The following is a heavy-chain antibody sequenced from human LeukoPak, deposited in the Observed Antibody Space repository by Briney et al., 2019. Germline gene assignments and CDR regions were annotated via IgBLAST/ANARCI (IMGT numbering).Heavy chain of an antibody. CDR3: ARVRGYCSSTSCYYYYGMDV. D-gene: IGHD2-2*01. V-gene: IGHV1-2*02. J-gene: IGHJ6*02. Sequence: GASVKVSCKASGYTFTGYYMHWVRQAPGQGLEWMGWINPNSGGTNYAQKFQGRVTMTRDTSISTAYMELSRLRSDDTAVYYCARVRGYCSSTSCYYYYGMDVWGQGTTVTVSS. CDR2: INPNSGGT. CDR1: GYTFTGYY.